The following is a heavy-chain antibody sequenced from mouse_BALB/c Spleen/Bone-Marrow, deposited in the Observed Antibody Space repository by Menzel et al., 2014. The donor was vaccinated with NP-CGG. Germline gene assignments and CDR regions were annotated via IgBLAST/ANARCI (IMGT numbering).Heavy chain of an antibody. CDR1: GYTFTSYW. J-gene: IGHJ4*01. V-gene: IGHV1-69*02. CDR3: TRYGNSHYYAMDY. D-gene: IGHD1-1*01. Sequence: VQLQESGAELVRPGASVKLSCRASGYTFTSYWINWVKQRPGQGLEWIGNIYPSDSYTNYNQRFKDKATLTVDKSSSTAYMQLSSPTSEDSVVYYCTRYGNSHYYAMDYWGQGTSVTVSS. CDR2: IYPSDSYT.